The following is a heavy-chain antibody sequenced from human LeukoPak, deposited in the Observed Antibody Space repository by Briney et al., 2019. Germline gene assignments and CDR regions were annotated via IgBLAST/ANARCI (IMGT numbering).Heavy chain of an antibody. J-gene: IGHJ4*02. Sequence: ASVKVSCKASGYTFTSYGISWVRQAPGQGLEWMGWISAYNGNTNYAQKLQGRVTMTTDTSTSTAYMELRSLRPDDTAVYYCAATLGGYCSGGSCYSSDYWGQGTLVTVSS. V-gene: IGHV1-18*04. CDR2: ISAYNGNT. CDR3: AATLGGYCSGGSCYSSDY. CDR1: GYTFTSYG. D-gene: IGHD2-15*01.